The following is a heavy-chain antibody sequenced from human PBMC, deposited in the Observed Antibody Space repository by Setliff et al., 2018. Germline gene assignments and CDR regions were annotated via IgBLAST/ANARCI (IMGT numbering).Heavy chain of an antibody. CDR1: GFSLSTSGMC. V-gene: IGHV2-70*12. CDR3: THRSIRNLKGENS. CDR2: IDWDDDK. J-gene: IGHJ5*01. D-gene: IGHD3-9*01. Sequence: SGPTLVNPTQTLTLTCTFFGFSLSTSGMCVSWIRQPPGKALWWLARIDWDDDKYYSTSLKTRLTISKDTSKNQVVLTVANMDPVDTATYYFTHRSIRNLKGENSWGQGTLVSV.